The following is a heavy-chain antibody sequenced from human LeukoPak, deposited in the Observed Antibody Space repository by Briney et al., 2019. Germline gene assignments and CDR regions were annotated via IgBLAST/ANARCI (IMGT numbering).Heavy chain of an antibody. CDR2: IYTSGST. Sequence: PSETLSLTCTVSGGSISSYYWSWIRQPAGKGLEWIGRIYTSGSTNYNPSLKSRVTMSVDTSKNQFSLKLSSVTAADTAVYYYARDSVTTWEYYFDYWGQGTLVTVSS. CDR3: ARDSVTTWEYYFDY. V-gene: IGHV4-4*07. CDR1: GGSISSYY. D-gene: IGHD4-17*01. J-gene: IGHJ4*02.